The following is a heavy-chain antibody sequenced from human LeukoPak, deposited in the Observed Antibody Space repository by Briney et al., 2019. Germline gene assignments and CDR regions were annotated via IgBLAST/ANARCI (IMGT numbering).Heavy chain of an antibody. CDR2: IYYSGST. D-gene: IGHD3-10*01. CDR1: GGSISYYY. V-gene: IGHV4-59*12. CDR3: ARDSTVYYYGSGSSYYFDY. Sequence: PSETLSLTCSVSGGSISYYYWSWIRQPPGNTLEWIGYIYYSGSTNYNPSLKSRVTISVDTSKNQFSLKLSSVTAADTAVYYCARDSTVYYYGSGSSYYFDYWGQGTLVTVSS. J-gene: IGHJ4*02.